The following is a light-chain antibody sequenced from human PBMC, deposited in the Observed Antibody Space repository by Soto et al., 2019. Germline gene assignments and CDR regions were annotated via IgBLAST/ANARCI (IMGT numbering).Light chain of an antibody. CDR1: SSDVDGYNY. CDR3: NSYTSGTTLV. Sequence: QSALTQPASVSGSPGQSITISCTGTSSDVDGYNYVSWYQQHPGKAPKLMIYDVSNRPSGVSNRFSGSKSGNTASLTISGLQAEDEADYYCNSYTSGTTLVFGTGTKLTVL. J-gene: IGLJ1*01. CDR2: DVS. V-gene: IGLV2-14*03.